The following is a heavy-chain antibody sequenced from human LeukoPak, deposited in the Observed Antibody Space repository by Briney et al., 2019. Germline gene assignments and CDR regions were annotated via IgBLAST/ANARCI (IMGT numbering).Heavy chain of an antibody. J-gene: IGHJ4*02. CDR2: INHSGST. CDR3: AREVLWFGEFIYYFDY. Sequence: SETLSLTCAVYGGSFSGYYWSWIRQPPGKGLEWIGEINHSGSTNYNPSLKSRVTISVDTSKNQFSLKLSSVTAADTAVYYCAREVLWFGEFIYYFDYWGQGTLVTVPS. CDR1: GGSFSGYY. V-gene: IGHV4-34*01. D-gene: IGHD3-10*01.